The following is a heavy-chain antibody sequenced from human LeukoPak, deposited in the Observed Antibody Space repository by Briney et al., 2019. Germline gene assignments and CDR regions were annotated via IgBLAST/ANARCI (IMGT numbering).Heavy chain of an antibody. CDR1: GGTFSSYA. CDR3: ARASEDSSGYYYEGQAFDI. Sequence: SVKVSCKASGGTFSSYAISWVRQAPGQGLEWMGRIIPIFGTANYAQKFQGRVTITTDESTSTAYMELSSPRSEDTAVYYCARASEDSSGYYYEGQAFDIWGQGTMVTVSS. D-gene: IGHD3-22*01. V-gene: IGHV1-69*05. CDR2: IIPIFGTA. J-gene: IGHJ3*02.